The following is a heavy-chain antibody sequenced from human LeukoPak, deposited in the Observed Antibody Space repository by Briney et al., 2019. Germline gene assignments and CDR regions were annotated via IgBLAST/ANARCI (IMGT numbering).Heavy chain of an antibody. CDR1: AGSFSTYY. CDR2: VFYPGST. D-gene: IGHD2-21*01. CDR3: ARRVAVAPLWYFDV. V-gene: IGHV4-59*08. Sequence: SETLSLTCTVSAGSFSTYYWSWIRQPPGEGLEWIGYVFYPGSTNYNPSLKSRVTISLDTSKNQFSLKLSSGTAADTAVYYCARRVAVAPLWYFDVWGRGTLVTVSS. J-gene: IGHJ2*01.